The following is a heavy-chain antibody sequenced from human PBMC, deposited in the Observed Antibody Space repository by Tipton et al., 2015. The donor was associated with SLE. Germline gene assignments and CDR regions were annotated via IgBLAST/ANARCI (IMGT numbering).Heavy chain of an antibody. CDR3: AKDLGMRGIIIGSFDL. D-gene: IGHD3-10*01. V-gene: IGHV3-23*01. J-gene: IGHJ4*02. Sequence: GPLRLSCSASGFTFHEYALTWVRQAPGKGLQWVCSISGDGGTTYYSDSVKGRFTVSRDTSKMTLFLQMNSLRGEDTAVYYCAKDLGMRGIIIGSFDLWGQGALVTVSS. CDR2: ISGDGGTT. CDR1: GFTFHEYA.